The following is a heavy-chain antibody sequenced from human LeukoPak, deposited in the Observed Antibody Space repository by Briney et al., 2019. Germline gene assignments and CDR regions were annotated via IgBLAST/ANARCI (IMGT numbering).Heavy chain of an antibody. J-gene: IGHJ4*02. Sequence: PGGSLRLSCAASGFTFSSYETNWVRQAPGKGLEWVSYISSSGSTIYYADSVKGRFTISRDNSKNTLYLQMNSLRAEDTAVYYCARAYYYDRWGQGTLVTVSS. CDR3: ARAYYYDR. D-gene: IGHD3-22*01. V-gene: IGHV3-48*03. CDR2: ISSSGSTI. CDR1: GFTFSSYE.